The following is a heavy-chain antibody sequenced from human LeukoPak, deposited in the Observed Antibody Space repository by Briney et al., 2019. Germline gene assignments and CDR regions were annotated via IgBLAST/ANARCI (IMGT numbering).Heavy chain of an antibody. J-gene: IGHJ4*02. Sequence: PSETLSLTCTVSGGSISSSSYYWGWIRQPPGKGLEWIGSIYYSGSTYYNPSLKSRVTMSVDTSKNQFSLKLSSVTAADTAVYYCASLSNDYDSSGYFLVYWGQGTLVTVSS. CDR1: GGSISSSSYY. V-gene: IGHV4-39*07. CDR2: IYYSGST. CDR3: ASLSNDYDSSGYFLVY. D-gene: IGHD3-22*01.